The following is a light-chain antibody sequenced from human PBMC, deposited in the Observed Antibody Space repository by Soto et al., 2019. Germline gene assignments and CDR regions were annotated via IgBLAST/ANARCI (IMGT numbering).Light chain of an antibody. CDR1: SSNIGSNT. V-gene: IGLV1-44*01. CDR3: VAWDDSLNGPGV. Sequence: QSVLTQAASASGTPGQRVTISCSGSSSNIGSNTVKWYQQLPGTAPKLLIYSNNQRPSGVPDRFSGSKSGTSASLAISGLQSEDEADYYCVAWDDSLNGPGVFGGGTKVTVL. CDR2: SNN. J-gene: IGLJ3*02.